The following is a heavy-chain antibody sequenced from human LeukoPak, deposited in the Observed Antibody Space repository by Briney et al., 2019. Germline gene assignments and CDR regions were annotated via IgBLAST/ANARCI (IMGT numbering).Heavy chain of an antibody. CDR1: GGSISSGGYY. V-gene: IGHV4-30-2*01. CDR3: ARSPADDAFDI. CDR2: IYHSGST. Sequence: PSETLSLTCTVSGGSISSGGYYWSWIRQPPGKGLEWIGYIYHSGSTYYNPSLKSRVTISVDRSKNQFSLKLSSVTAADTAVYYCARSPADDAFDIWGQGTMVTVSS. J-gene: IGHJ3*02.